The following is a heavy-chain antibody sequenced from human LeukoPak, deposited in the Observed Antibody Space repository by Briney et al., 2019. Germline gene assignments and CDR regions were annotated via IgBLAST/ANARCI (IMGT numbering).Heavy chain of an antibody. CDR3: ARGSRRAIVVVPAALSAFDI. D-gene: IGHD2-2*01. Sequence: SETLSLTCAVYGGSFSGYYWSWIRQPPGKGLGWIGEINHSGSTNYNPSLKSRVTISVDTSKNQFSLKLSSVTAADTAVYYCARGSRRAIVVVPAALSAFDIWGQGTMVTVSS. CDR2: INHSGST. J-gene: IGHJ3*02. V-gene: IGHV4-34*01. CDR1: GGSFSGYY.